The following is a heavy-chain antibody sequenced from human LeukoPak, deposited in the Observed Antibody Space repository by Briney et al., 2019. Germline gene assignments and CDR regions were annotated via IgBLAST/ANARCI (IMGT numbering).Heavy chain of an antibody. V-gene: IGHV1-2*02. CDR3: AVTYCSGGSCYDILDY. J-gene: IGHJ4*02. CDR2: SKRNSGGT. Sequence: VTVSFMASGCTYLGYYMHWVGQARGQGRAGVGCSKRNSGGTNYAQKFQGRVTMTRYTSISTAYMELSRLRSDDTAVYYCAVTYCSGGSCYDILDYWGQGTLVTVSS. CDR1: GCTYLGYY. D-gene: IGHD2-15*01.